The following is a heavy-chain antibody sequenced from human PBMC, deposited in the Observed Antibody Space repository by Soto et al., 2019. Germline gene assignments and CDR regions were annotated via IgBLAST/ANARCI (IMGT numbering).Heavy chain of an antibody. J-gene: IGHJ4*02. CDR1: GFTFSSYW. Sequence: EVQLVESGGGLVQPGGSLRLSCAASGFTFSSYWMSWVHQAPGKGLEWVANIKQDGSEKYYVDSVKGRFTISRDNAKNSLYLQMNSLRAEDTAVYYCARSRSSSWYEYYFDYWGQGTLVTVSS. V-gene: IGHV3-7*01. D-gene: IGHD6-13*01. CDR2: IKQDGSEK. CDR3: ARSRSSSWYEYYFDY.